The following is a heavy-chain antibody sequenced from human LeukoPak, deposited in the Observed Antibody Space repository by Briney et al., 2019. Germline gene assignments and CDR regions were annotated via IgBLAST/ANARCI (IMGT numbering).Heavy chain of an antibody. CDR1: GFTFSSYA. J-gene: IGHJ6*02. CDR2: ISSNGGST. V-gene: IGHV3-64*01. CDR3: ARFHYDFWSGPYYYYGMDV. D-gene: IGHD3-3*01. Sequence: GGSLRLSCAASGFTFSSYAMHWVRQAPGKGLEYVSAISSNGGSTYYANSVKGRFTISRDNSKNTLYLQMGSLRAEDMAVYYCARFHYDFWSGPYYYYGMDVWGQGTTVTVSS.